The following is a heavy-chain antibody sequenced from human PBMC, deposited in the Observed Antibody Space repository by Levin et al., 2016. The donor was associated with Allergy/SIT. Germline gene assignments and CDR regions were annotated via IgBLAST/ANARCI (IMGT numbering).Heavy chain of an antibody. CDR3: ARDMGITGADDY. D-gene: IGHD6-13*01. V-gene: IGHV3-20*04. CDR2: ISWNGAST. CDR1: GFSFGDAG. J-gene: IGHJ4*02. Sequence: GESLKISCAASGFSFGDAGMSWVRQLPGMRLQWVSGISWNGASTTYADSVKGRFTISKDNAKNSLYLQMNSLRAEDTAVYYCARDMGITGADDYWGQGTLVTVSS.